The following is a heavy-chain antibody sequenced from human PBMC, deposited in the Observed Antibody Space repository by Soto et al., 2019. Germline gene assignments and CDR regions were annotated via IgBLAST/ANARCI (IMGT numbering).Heavy chain of an antibody. V-gene: IGHV5-51*01. Sequence: GESLKISCKGSGYSFTSYWIGWVRQMPGKGLEGMGIIYPGDSDNRYSPSFQGQVTISADKSISTAYLQWSSLKASDTAMYYCARHGQGPIIVGRTGDVLAIWGQGTMVTV. CDR2: IYPGDSDN. CDR3: ARHGQGPIIVGRTGDVLAI. J-gene: IGHJ3*02. CDR1: GYSFTSYW. D-gene: IGHD1-26*01.